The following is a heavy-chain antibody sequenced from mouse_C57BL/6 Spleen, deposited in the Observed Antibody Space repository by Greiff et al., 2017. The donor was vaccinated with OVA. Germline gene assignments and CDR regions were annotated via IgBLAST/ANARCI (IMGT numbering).Heavy chain of an antibody. V-gene: IGHV2-9-1*01. CDR3: SKNLCDDSSNYYAMDY. CDR1: GFSLTSYA. D-gene: IGHD1-1*01. CDR2: IWTGGGT. Sequence: VKLMESGPGLVAPSQSLSITCTVSGFSLTSYAISWVRQPPGKGLEWLGVIWTGGGTNYNSALKSRLSISKDNSKSQVFLKMNSLQTNETASYYGSKNLCDDSSNYYAMDYGGQGTSATVSS. J-gene: IGHJ4*01.